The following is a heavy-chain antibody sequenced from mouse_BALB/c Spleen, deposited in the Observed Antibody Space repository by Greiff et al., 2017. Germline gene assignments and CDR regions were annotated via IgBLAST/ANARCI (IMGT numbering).Heavy chain of an antibody. J-gene: IGHJ2*01. Sequence: EVQLQQSGAELVRSGASVKLSCTASGFNIKDYYMHWVKQRPEQGLEWIGWIDPENGDTEYAPKFQGKATMTADTSSNTAYLQLSSLTSEDTAVYYCNAIYDGYRDYWGQGTTLTVSS. CDR2: IDPENGDT. CDR3: NAIYDGYRDY. D-gene: IGHD2-3*01. V-gene: IGHV14-4*02. CDR1: GFNIKDYY.